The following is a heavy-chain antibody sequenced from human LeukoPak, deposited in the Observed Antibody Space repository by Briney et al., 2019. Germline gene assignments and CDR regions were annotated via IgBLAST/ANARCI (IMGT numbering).Heavy chain of an antibody. CDR1: GFTFTNAH. Sequence: PGGSLRLSCAASGFTFTNAHMSWVRQAPGKGLEWLGRIKSKTDGGTTDYAAPVEGRFTISRGDSENSLYLQMNSLKTEDTAMYYCTTNTVEWGQGTLVTVSS. V-gene: IGHV3-15*01. CDR2: IKSKTDGGTT. J-gene: IGHJ4*02. CDR3: TTNTVE. D-gene: IGHD4-17*01.